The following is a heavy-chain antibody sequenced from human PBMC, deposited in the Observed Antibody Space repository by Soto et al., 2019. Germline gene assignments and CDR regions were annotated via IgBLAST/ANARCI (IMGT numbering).Heavy chain of an antibody. D-gene: IGHD3-22*01. V-gene: IGHV4-31*03. J-gene: IGHJ4*02. CDR2: IYYSGST. CDR3: ASYYYYDSSGYFRGFDY. CDR1: GGSISSDGYY. Sequence: PSETLSLTCTVSGGSISSDGYYWSWIRQHPGKGLEWSGCIYYSGSTYYNPSLKSRVTISVDTSKNQFSLKLSSVTAADTAVYYCASYYYYDSSGYFRGFDYWGQGTLVTVS.